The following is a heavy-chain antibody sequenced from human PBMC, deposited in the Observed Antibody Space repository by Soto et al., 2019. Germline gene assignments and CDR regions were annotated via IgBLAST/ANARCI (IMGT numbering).Heavy chain of an antibody. CDR2: ITGTSAFT. CDR3: VRDNLAFQGAFDL. CDR1: GFVFSDFQ. D-gene: IGHD3-16*01. J-gene: IGHJ4*02. Sequence: GGSLRLSCAASGFVFSDFQFNWVRQAPGGGLEWLSSITGTSAFTEYAESIEGRFTISRDNPNKLLFLHMDNLRPEDTAVYYCVRDNLAFQGAFDLWGQGTLVTVSS. V-gene: IGHV3-21*01.